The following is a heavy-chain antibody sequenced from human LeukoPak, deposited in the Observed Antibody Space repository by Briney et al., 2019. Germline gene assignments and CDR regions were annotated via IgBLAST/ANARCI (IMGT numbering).Heavy chain of an antibody. J-gene: IGHJ4*02. D-gene: IGHD3-16*01. CDR2: ISYSGST. V-gene: IGHV4-61*01. CDR3: ARGGQLWPRDDY. Sequence: KPSETLSPTCTVSGGSVSSGSYYWSWIWQPPGKGLEWIGYISYSGSTNYNPSLKSRVTIPADTSKNQFSLKLSSVTAADTAVYYCARGGQLWPRDDYWGQGTLVTVSS. CDR1: GGSVSSGSYY.